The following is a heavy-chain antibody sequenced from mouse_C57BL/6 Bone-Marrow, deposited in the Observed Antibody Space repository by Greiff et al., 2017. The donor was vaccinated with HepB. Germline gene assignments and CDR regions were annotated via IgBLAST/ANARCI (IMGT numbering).Heavy chain of an antibody. Sequence: ESGPGLVKPSQSLSLTCSVTGYSITSGYYWNWIRQFPGNKLEWMGYISYDGSNNYNPSLKNRISITRDTSKNQFFLKLNSVTTEDTATYYCARGDGWYYAMDYWGQGTSVTVSS. J-gene: IGHJ4*01. CDR3: ARGDGWYYAMDY. CDR2: ISYDGSN. D-gene: IGHD2-3*01. CDR1: GYSITSGYY. V-gene: IGHV3-6*01.